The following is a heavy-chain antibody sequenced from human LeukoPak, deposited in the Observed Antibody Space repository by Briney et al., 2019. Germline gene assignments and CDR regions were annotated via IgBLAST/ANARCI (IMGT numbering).Heavy chain of an antibody. CDR1: GGTFSSYA. CDR2: IIPIFGTA. Sequence: GASVKVSCKASGGTFSSYAISWVRQAPGQGLEWMGGIIPIFGTANYAQKFQGRVTITADESTSTAYMELSSLRSEDTAVYYCARDGNVLMVYASNWFDPWGQGTLVTVSS. V-gene: IGHV1-69*13. D-gene: IGHD2-8*01. J-gene: IGHJ5*02. CDR3: ARDGNVLMVYASNWFDP.